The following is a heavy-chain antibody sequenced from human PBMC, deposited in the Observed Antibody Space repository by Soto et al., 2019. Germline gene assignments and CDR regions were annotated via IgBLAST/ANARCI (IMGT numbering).Heavy chain of an antibody. CDR2: IYATGTT. J-gene: IGHJ5*02. V-gene: IGHV4-4*07. CDR1: CASISGFY. D-gene: IGHD1-1*01. Sequence: PSETLSLTCTVSCASISGFYWSWIRKSAGKGLEWIGRIYATGTTDYNPSLKSRVMMSVDTSKKRFSLKLRSVTAADTAVYYCVRDGTKTLRDWFDPWGQGISVTVSS. CDR3: VRDGTKTLRDWFDP.